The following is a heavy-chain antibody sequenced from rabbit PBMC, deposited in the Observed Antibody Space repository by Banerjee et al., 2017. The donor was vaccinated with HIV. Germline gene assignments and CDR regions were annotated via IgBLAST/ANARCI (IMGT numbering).Heavy chain of an antibody. J-gene: IGHJ2*02. CDR1: GFDLSGYYY. CDR3: ARGLYGSIGGYAFDP. CDR2: IDTGSGGST. V-gene: IGHV1S45*01. Sequence: QEQLEESGGGLVKPEGSLTLTCKASGFDLSGYYYMCWVRQAPGKGLELIACIDTGSGGSTYYASWAKGRFTISKTSSTTVTLQMTSLTAADTATYFCARGLYGSIGGYAFDPWGPGTLVTVS. D-gene: IGHD5-1*01.